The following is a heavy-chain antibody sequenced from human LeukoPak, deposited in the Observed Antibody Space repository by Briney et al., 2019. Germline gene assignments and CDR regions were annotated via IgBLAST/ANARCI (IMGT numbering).Heavy chain of an antibody. CDR1: GYSISSGYY. V-gene: IGHV4-38-2*02. CDR2: IYHSGST. CDR3: AREGGNYYDSSGFDP. J-gene: IGHJ5*02. Sequence: SETLSLTCTVSGYSISSGYYWGWIRQPPGKGLEWIGSIYHSGSTYYNPSLKSRVTISVDTSKNQFSLKLSSVTAADTAVYYCAREGGNYYDSSGFDPWGQGTLVTVSS. D-gene: IGHD3-22*01.